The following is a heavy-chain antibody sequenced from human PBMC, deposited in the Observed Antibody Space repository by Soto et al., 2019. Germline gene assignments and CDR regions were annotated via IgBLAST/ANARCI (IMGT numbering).Heavy chain of an antibody. D-gene: IGHD5-12*01. J-gene: IGHJ4*02. V-gene: IGHV4-4*07. CDR2: IFSSGST. CDR3: AREGSYSAYNFAHGIQLWSFDF. CDR1: GGSINTFY. Sequence: TVSGGSINTFYWSWVRQPAGKGLEWIGRIFSSGSTSFNPSLESRVAMSVDTSKNHFSLNLSSVTAADMAVYYCAREGSYSAYNFAHGIQLWSFDFWGQGALVTVS.